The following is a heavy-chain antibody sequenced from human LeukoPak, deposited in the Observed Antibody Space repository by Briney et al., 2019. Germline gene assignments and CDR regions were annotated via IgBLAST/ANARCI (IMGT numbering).Heavy chain of an antibody. CDR2: TYHSGST. D-gene: IGHD2-15*01. V-gene: IGHV4-30-2*01. CDR1: GGSISSGGYS. CDR3: ARAYCSGGYCDYFDY. Sequence: PSQTLSLTCAVSGGSISSGGYSWSWIRQPPGKGLEWIGYTYHSGSTYYNPSLKSRVTISVDRSKNQFSLKLSSVTAADTAVYYCARAYCSGGYCDYFDYWDQGTLVTVSS. J-gene: IGHJ4*02.